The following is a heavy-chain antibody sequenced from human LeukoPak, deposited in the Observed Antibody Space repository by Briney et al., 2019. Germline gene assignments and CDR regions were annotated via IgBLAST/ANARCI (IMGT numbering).Heavy chain of an antibody. CDR2: INHSGST. CDR3: ARQSITGSHDAFDI. Sequence: SETLSLTCAVYGGSFSGYYWSWIRQPPGKGLEWIGEINHSGSTNYNPSLKSRVTISVDTSKNQFSLKLSSVTAADTAAYYCARQSITGSHDAFDIWGQGTMVTVSS. J-gene: IGHJ3*02. CDR1: GGSFSGYY. D-gene: IGHD1-20*01. V-gene: IGHV4-34*01.